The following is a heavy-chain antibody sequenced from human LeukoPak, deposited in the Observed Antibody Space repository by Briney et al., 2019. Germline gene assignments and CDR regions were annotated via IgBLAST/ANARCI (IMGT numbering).Heavy chain of an antibody. D-gene: IGHD6-19*01. Sequence: GGSLRLSCVASGFPFEIYWMSWVRQGPGKGQEWVANIKSDGSEEYYADSVKGRLTVSRDNAKNSLFLQMNSLRVEDTAVYYCAKEKTVAGWYFDLWGRGTLVTVSS. V-gene: IGHV3-7*01. J-gene: IGHJ2*01. CDR1: GFPFEIYW. CDR2: IKSDGSEE. CDR3: AKEKTVAGWYFDL.